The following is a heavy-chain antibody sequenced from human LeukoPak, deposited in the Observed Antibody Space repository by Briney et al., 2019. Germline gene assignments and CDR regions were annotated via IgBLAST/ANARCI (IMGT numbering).Heavy chain of an antibody. J-gene: IGHJ4*02. Sequence: GGSLRLSCAASGFTFSSYAISWVRQAPGKGLEWVSAISGSGGSTYYADSVKGRFTISRDNSKNTLYLQMNSLRAEDTAVYYCARVLTGPDSTLFDYWGQGTLVTVSS. V-gene: IGHV3-23*01. D-gene: IGHD7-27*01. CDR3: ARVLTGPDSTLFDY. CDR2: ISGSGGST. CDR1: GFTFSSYA.